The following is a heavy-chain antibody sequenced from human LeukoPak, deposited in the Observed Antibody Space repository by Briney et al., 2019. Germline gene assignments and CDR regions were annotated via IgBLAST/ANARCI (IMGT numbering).Heavy chain of an antibody. Sequence: SETLSLTCAVYGGSFSGYYWSWIRQPPGKGLEWIGEINHSGSTNYNPSLKSRVTISVDTSKNQFSLKLTSVTAADTAVYYCATRGDYSDTSGNSYDALDIWGQGTMVTVSS. CDR1: GGSFSGYY. D-gene: IGHD3-22*01. J-gene: IGHJ3*02. CDR3: ATRGDYSDTSGNSYDALDI. CDR2: INHSGST. V-gene: IGHV4-34*01.